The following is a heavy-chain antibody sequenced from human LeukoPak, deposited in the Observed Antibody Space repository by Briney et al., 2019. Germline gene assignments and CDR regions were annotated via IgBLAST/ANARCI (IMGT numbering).Heavy chain of an antibody. CDR2: INHSGST. D-gene: IGHD5-18*01. Sequence: PSETLSLTCAVYGVSFGGYYWSWLRQPPGKGLERIGEINHSGSTNYNPSLKSRVTISVDTSKNQFSLKLSSVTAADTAVYYCARGPRWIQLWLRRVSFDYWGQGTLVTVSS. J-gene: IGHJ4*02. CDR1: GVSFGGYY. CDR3: ARGPRWIQLWLRRVSFDY. V-gene: IGHV4-34*01.